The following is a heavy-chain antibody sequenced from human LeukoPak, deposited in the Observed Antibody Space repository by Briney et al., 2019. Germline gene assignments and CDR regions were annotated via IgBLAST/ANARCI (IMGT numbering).Heavy chain of an antibody. CDR3: ARERSSTSCYTS. Sequence: GASVKVSCKACGYTFTGYFMHWVGQAPGKGLEWMGWINPNSGGTNYEQKFQGRVTMTRDTSISTAYMELSRLRSDDTAVYYCARERSSTSCYTSWGQGTLVTVSS. CDR2: INPNSGGT. J-gene: IGHJ5*02. V-gene: IGHV1-2*02. CDR1: GYTFTGYF. D-gene: IGHD2-2*02.